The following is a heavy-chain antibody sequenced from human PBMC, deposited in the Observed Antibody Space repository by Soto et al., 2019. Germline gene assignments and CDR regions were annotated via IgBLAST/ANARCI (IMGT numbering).Heavy chain of an antibody. CDR1: GGSSSSDY. CDR2: IYYSGST. J-gene: IGHJ4*02. CDR3: ATQLLGYGYTEDY. Sequence: SETLSLTCTVSGGSSSSDYWSWIRQPPGKGLEWIGYIYYSGSTNYDPSLKSRVTISVDTSKNQFSLRLSSVTAADTAVYYCATQLLGYGYTEDYWCQATLLTVST. D-gene: IGHD5-18*01. V-gene: IGHV4-59*01.